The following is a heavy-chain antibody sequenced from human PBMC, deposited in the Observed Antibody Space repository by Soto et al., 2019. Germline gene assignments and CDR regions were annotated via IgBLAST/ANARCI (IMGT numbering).Heavy chain of an antibody. CDR3: ARETYYYDSSGYFQGSPWFDP. Sequence: KPSETLSLTCTVSGGSISSYYWSWIRQPPGKGLEWVGYIYYSGSTNYNPSLKSRVTISVDTSKNQFSLKLSSVTAADTAVYYCARETYYYDSSGYFQGSPWFDPWGQGTLVTVSS. J-gene: IGHJ5*02. CDR1: GGSISSYY. CDR2: IYYSGST. V-gene: IGHV4-59*01. D-gene: IGHD3-22*01.